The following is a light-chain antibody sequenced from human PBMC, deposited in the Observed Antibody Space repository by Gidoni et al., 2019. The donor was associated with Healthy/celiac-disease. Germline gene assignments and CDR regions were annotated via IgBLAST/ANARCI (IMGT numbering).Light chain of an antibody. V-gene: IGLV1-40*01. CDR1: SSTIGSGYD. Sequence: QSVLTQPPSVSWAPGPRVTISCTGSSSTIGSGYDVHWYQLLPGTAPKLLIYGNNTRPSGVPDRCSGSKSGTSASLAITGLQAEDEGDFYCQSYDSSLSGVVFGGGTKLTVL. CDR3: QSYDSSLSGVV. CDR2: GNN. J-gene: IGLJ3*02.